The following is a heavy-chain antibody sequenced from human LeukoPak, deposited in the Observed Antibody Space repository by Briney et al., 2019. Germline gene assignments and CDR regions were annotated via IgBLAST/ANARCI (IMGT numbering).Heavy chain of an antibody. D-gene: IGHD1-26*01. Sequence: SQTLSLTCAISGDIVSSNSAAWNWIRQSPSRGLEWLGRTYYRSKWYNDYAVSVKSRITINPDTSKNQFSLQLNSVTPEDTAVYYCASQQWELLEGAFDIWGQGTMVTVSS. V-gene: IGHV6-1*01. J-gene: IGHJ3*02. CDR3: ASQQWELLEGAFDI. CDR2: TYYRSKWYN. CDR1: GDIVSSNSAA.